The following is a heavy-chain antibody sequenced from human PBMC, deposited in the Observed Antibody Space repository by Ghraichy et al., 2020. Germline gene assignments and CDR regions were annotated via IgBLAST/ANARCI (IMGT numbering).Heavy chain of an antibody. V-gene: IGHV4-39*01. CDR1: GGSLNSNNYF. Sequence: SETLSLTCTVSGGSLNSNNYFWGWIRQPPGKGLTWIGSIYYSGSTYYNPSLESRVTMSLDTSTNQFSLRLDTVTAADTAIYYCARHARHCSATDCRMTHLGHWGQGTPVTVSS. D-gene: IGHD2-15*01. CDR2: IYYSGST. J-gene: IGHJ4*02. CDR3: ARHARHCSATDCRMTHLGH.